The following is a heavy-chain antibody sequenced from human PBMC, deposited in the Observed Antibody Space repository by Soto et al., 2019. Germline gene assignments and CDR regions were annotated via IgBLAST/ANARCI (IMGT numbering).Heavy chain of an antibody. CDR3: AKPSEGHYDILTGYYT. V-gene: IGHV3-23*01. Sequence: GAGRLACAASGFTFRSYAMSCVGKAPGKGLEWVSAISGSGGSTYYADSVKGRFTISRDNSKNTLYLQMNSLRAEDTAVYYCAKPSEGHYDILTGYYTWGQGTLVTVSS. CDR1: GFTFRSYA. J-gene: IGHJ5*02. CDR2: ISGSGGST. D-gene: IGHD3-9*01.